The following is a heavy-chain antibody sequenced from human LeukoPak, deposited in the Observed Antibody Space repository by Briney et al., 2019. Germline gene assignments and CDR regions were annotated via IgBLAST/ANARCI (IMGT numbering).Heavy chain of an antibody. D-gene: IGHD3-22*01. V-gene: IGHV1-69*13. CDR1: GGTFSSYA. CDR3: ARVGPSYYYDSSGYPFDH. CDR2: IIPIFGTA. J-gene: IGHJ4*02. Sequence: GASVKVSCKASGGTFSSYAISWVRQAPGQGLEWMGGIIPIFGTANYAQKFQGRVTITADESTSTAYMELSSLRSEDTAVYYCARVGPSYYYDSSGYPFDHWGQETLVTVSS.